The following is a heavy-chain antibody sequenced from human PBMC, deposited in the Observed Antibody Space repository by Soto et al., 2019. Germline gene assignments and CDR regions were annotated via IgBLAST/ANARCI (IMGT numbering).Heavy chain of an antibody. J-gene: IGHJ4*02. Sequence: SETLSLTCTVSGASISVYSWSWIRQPPGKGLEWIGYIYYSGSTNYNPSLKSRVAISVDSSKKQFSLNLSSVTAADTAVYYCARSTDSSGWRFDSWGQGTQVTVSS. V-gene: IGHV4-59*01. CDR1: GASISVYS. D-gene: IGHD6-19*01. CDR3: ARSTDSSGWRFDS. CDR2: IYYSGST.